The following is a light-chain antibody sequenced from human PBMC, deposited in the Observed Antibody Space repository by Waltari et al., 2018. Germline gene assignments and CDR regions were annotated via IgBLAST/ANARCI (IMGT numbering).Light chain of an antibody. V-gene: IGKV3-15*01. CDR2: SAS. CDR1: ETVSLN. CDR3: QQYSYWPPLT. Sequence: EIVMTQSPATLSVSPGERATLSCRASETVSLNLAWYQQKPGQAPRLLIYSASTRASGVPDRFSGSGSVTEFTLTISNLQSEDFAVYYCQQYSYWPPLTFGGGTKVDIK. J-gene: IGKJ4*01.